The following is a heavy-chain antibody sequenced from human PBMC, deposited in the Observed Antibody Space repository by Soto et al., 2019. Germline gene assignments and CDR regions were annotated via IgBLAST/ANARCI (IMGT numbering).Heavy chain of an antibody. CDR3: AKGKWELLLLEDY. Sequence: GGSLRLSCAASGFTFRSYAMSWVRQAPGKGLEWVSAISGSGGTTYYADSVKGRFTISRDNSKNTLYLQMNSLRADDTAVYYCAKGKWELLLLEDYWGQGTLVTVSS. D-gene: IGHD1-26*01. CDR2: ISGSGGTT. V-gene: IGHV3-23*01. CDR1: GFTFRSYA. J-gene: IGHJ4*02.